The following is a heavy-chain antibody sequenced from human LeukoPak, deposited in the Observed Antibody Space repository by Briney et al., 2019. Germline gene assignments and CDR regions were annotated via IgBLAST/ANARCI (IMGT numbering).Heavy chain of an antibody. V-gene: IGHV3-30*04. CDR2: ISYDGSNK. J-gene: IGHJ6*03. Sequence: GGSLRLSCAASGFTFSSHAMHWVRQAPGKGLEWVAVISYDGSNKYYADSVKGRFTISRDNSKNTLYLQMDSLRTEDTAVYYCARDVEMVYARVYYYYFMDVWGKGTTVTVSS. CDR3: ARDVEMVYARVYYYYFMDV. D-gene: IGHD2-8*01. CDR1: GFTFSSHA.